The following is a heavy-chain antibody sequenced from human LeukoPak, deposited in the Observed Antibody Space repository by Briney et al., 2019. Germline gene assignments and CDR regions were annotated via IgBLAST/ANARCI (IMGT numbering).Heavy chain of an antibody. V-gene: IGHV4-34*01. CDR1: GGSFSGYY. Sequence: SETLSLTCAVYGGSFSGYYWSWIRQPPGKGLEWIGEINHSGSTNYNPSLKSRVTISVDTSKNQFSLKLSSVTAADTAVYYCARQVGMTAAAVHDPWGQGTLVTVSS. CDR2: INHSGST. J-gene: IGHJ5*02. CDR3: ARQVGMTAAAVHDP. D-gene: IGHD6-25*01.